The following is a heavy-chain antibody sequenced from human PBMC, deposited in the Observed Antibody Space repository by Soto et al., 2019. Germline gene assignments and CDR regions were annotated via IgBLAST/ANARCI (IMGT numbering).Heavy chain of an antibody. CDR1: GGTFSTYI. CDR2: IIAMFGEA. D-gene: IGHD3-3*01. J-gene: IGHJ3*02. CDR3: ARRIYHDGPTYYDDAFDI. Sequence: QVQLVQSGADMRKPGSSVKVSCKASGGTFSTYIFNWVRQAPGQGLEWMGGIIAMFGEANYAQRFQGRLTITADESTRTAYMELRRLRSEDTAVYYCARRIYHDGPTYYDDAFDIWGQGTVVTVSS. V-gene: IGHV1-69*01.